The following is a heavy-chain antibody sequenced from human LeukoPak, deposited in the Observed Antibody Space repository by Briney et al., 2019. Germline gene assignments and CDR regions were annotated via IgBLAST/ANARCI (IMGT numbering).Heavy chain of an antibody. CDR1: GFTFDDYA. D-gene: IGHD3-10*01. Sequence: GRSLRLSCAASGFTFDDYAMHWVRQAPGKGLEWVSGISWNSGSIGYADSVKGRFTISRDNAKNSLYLQMNSLRAEDTALYYCAKNLVTHYYYYYGMDVWGQGTTVTVSS. CDR2: ISWNSGSI. J-gene: IGHJ6*02. CDR3: AKNLVTHYYYYYGMDV. V-gene: IGHV3-9*01.